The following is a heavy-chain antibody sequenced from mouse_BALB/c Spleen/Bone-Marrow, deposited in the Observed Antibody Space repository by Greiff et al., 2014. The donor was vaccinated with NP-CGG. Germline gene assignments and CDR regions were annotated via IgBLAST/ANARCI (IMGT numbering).Heavy chain of an antibody. CDR1: GFNIKDTY. CDR2: IAPANGNT. J-gene: IGHJ3*01. V-gene: IGHV14-3*02. D-gene: IGHD3-1*01. Sequence: EVQLQQSGAELVKPGASVKLSCTGSGFNIKDTYMHRVQQSPEQGLEWIGRIAPANGNTKYDPSFQGKSTITEDTSSNTAYLQLSSLTSEDTAVYYCVRAQGEVNYWGQGTLVTVSA. CDR3: VRAQGEVNY.